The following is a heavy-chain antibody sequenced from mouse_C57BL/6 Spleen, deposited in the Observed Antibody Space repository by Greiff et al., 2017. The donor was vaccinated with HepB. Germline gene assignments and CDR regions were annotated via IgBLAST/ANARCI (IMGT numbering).Heavy chain of an antibody. Sequence: EVQVVESGGGLVKPGGSLKLSCAASGFTFSDYGMHWVRQAPEKGLEWVAYISSGSSTIYYADTVKGRFTISRDNAKNTLFLQMTSLRSEDTAMYYCARRIRLTGLSYAMDYWGQGTSVTVSS. CDR2: ISSGSSTI. D-gene: IGHD3-1*01. CDR1: GFTFSDYG. J-gene: IGHJ4*01. CDR3: ARRIRLTGLSYAMDY. V-gene: IGHV5-17*01.